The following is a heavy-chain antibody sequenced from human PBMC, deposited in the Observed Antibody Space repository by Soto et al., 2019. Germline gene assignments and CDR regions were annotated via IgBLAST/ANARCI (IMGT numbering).Heavy chain of an antibody. Sequence: PSETLSLTCAVSGASISSSNYYWGWIRQSPGKGLEWIGSISYSGTTYYNPSLKSRVAISADTSKNQFSLKLSSVTAADTAVYFCARISDQHSSGYYRHFDYWGQGTLVTVSS. D-gene: IGHD3-22*01. J-gene: IGHJ4*02. CDR2: ISYSGTT. V-gene: IGHV4-39*01. CDR3: ARISDQHSSGYYRHFDY. CDR1: GASISSSNYY.